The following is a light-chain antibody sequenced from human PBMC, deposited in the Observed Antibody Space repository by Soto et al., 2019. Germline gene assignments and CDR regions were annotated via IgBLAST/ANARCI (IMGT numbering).Light chain of an antibody. Sequence: QSVLTQPPSASGTPGQRVTISCSGSSSNIGGNTVNWYQQLPGTGPKLLIYSNNQLPSGVPDRFSGSKSGTSASLAISRLQSDDEADYYCAAWDASLNGVLFGVGTKLTVL. CDR1: SSNIGGNT. CDR3: AAWDASLNGVL. V-gene: IGLV1-44*01. J-gene: IGLJ2*01. CDR2: SNN.